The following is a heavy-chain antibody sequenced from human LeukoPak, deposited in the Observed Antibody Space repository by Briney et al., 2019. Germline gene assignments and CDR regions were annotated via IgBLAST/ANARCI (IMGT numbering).Heavy chain of an antibody. CDR2: IIPIFGTA. Sequence: SVKVSCKASGGTFSSYAISWVRQAPGQGLEWMGGIIPIFGTANYAQKFQGRVTITADKSTSTAYMELSSLKSEDTAVYYCARGGTTGTTKSRFDPWGQGTLVTVSS. J-gene: IGHJ5*02. V-gene: IGHV1-69*06. D-gene: IGHD1-1*01. CDR3: ARGGTTGTTKSRFDP. CDR1: GGTFSSYA.